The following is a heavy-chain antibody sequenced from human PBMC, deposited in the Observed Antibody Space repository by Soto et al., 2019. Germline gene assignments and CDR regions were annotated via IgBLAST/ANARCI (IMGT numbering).Heavy chain of an antibody. V-gene: IGHV5-51*01. J-gene: IGHJ3*02. CDR3: ARQSWGDYYLHDAFDI. CDR2: IYPGDSDA. CDR1: GYSFTSYW. D-gene: IGHD4-17*01. Sequence: PGESLKISCKGSGYSFTSYWIGWVRQMPGKGLEWTGIIYPGDSDARYSPSLQGQVTISADKSISTAYLQWSSLKASDTAMYYCARQSWGDYYLHDAFDIWGQGTMVTVSS.